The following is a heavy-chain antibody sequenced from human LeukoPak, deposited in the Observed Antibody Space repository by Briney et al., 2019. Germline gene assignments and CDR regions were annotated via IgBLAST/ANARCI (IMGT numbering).Heavy chain of an antibody. CDR1: GYTFTGYY. J-gene: IGHJ6*02. D-gene: IGHD3-10*01. CDR2: INPNSGGT. Sequence: ASVKVSCKASGYTFTGYYMHWVRQAPGQGLEWMGWINPNSGGTNYAQKFQGRVTMTRDMSISTAYMELSRLRSDDTAVYYCAREPITMVRGVMGDYYGMDVWGQGTTVTVSS. V-gene: IGHV1-2*02. CDR3: AREPITMVRGVMGDYYGMDV.